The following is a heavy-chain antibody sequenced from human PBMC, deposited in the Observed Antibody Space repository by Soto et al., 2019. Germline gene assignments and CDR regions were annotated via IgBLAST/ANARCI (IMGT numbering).Heavy chain of an antibody. J-gene: IGHJ4*02. CDR3: AKGSATSRPYYFDY. V-gene: IGHV3-23*01. CDR2: ITGDGGDT. Sequence: GGSLRLSCVASGFTFSSYAMSWVHQAPGKGLEWVSAITGDGGDTFHADSVRGRLTISRDNSRNTLYLQMDSLRAEDTALYYCAKGSATSRPYYFDYWGQGTLGTVSS. CDR1: GFTFSSYA.